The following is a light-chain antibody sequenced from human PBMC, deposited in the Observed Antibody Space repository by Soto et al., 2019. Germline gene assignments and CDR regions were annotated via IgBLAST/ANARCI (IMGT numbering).Light chain of an antibody. J-gene: IGLJ1*01. V-gene: IGLV2-14*01. Sequence: QSVLTQPASVSGSSGQSITISCTGTSSDVGGYNYVSWYQQHPGKAPKLMIYDVSNRPSGVSNRFSGSKSGNTASLTISGLQAEDEADYYCSSYTSYYVFGTGTKVTV. CDR3: SSYTSYYV. CDR1: SSDVGGYNY. CDR2: DVS.